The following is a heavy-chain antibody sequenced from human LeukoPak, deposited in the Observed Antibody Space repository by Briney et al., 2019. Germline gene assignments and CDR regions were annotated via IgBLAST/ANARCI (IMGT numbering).Heavy chain of an antibody. CDR2: ISGSGGST. D-gene: IGHD5-24*01. J-gene: IGHJ4*02. Sequence: PGGSLRLSCAASGFTFSSYAMSWVRQAPGKGLEWVSAISGSGGSTYYADSVKGRFTISRDNSKHTLYLQMNSLRAEDTAVYYCAKDTTEMATTPPFDYWGQGTLVTVSS. CDR3: AKDTTEMATTPPFDY. CDR1: GFTFSSYA. V-gene: IGHV3-23*01.